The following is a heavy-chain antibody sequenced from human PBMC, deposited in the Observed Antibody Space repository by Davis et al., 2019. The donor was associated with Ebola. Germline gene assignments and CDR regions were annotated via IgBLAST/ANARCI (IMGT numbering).Heavy chain of an antibody. CDR1: GFTFSSYS. J-gene: IGHJ4*02. Sequence: GESLKISCAASGFTFSSYSMNWVRQAPGKGLEWVSFISSSSSTIYYADSVKGRFTISRDNAKNSLYLQMNSLKDEETAVYYCARGSNGMWDWGQGTLVTVSS. V-gene: IGHV3-48*02. CDR3: ARGSNGMWD. CDR2: ISSSSSTI. D-gene: IGHD1-26*01.